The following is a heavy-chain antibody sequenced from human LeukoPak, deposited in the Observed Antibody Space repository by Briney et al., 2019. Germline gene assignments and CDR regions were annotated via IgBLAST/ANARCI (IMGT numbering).Heavy chain of an antibody. CDR3: TTRRVPVVIWSIYSYYYMDV. CDR1: GFTFSSYW. D-gene: IGHD3-22*01. CDR2: INSDGSST. Sequence: GGSLRLSCAASGFTFSSYWMHWVRQAPGKGLVWVSRINSDGSSTIYADSVKGRFTISRDNAKNTLYLQMTSLKTEDTAVYYCTTRRVPVVIWSIYSYYYMDVWGKGTTVTVSS. V-gene: IGHV3-74*01. J-gene: IGHJ6*03.